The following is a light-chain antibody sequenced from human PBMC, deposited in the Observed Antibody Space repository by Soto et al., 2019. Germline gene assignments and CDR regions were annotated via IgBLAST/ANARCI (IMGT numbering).Light chain of an antibody. CDR3: ASWDDSLNVWV. CDR2: EVS. Sequence: QSVLTQPASVSGSPGQSITISCTGTSSDVGAYNYVSWYQQHPGKAPKLMIYEVSNRPSGVSNRFSGSKSGNTASLTISGLQAEDEADYYCASWDDSLNVWVFGGGTKLTVL. J-gene: IGLJ3*02. V-gene: IGLV2-14*01. CDR1: SSDVGAYNY.